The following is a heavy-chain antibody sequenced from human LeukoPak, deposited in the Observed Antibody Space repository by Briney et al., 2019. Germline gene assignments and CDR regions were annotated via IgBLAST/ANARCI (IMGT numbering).Heavy chain of an antibody. CDR3: ARGSRGYDSSYYYGMDV. V-gene: IGHV3-66*01. J-gene: IGHJ6*02. D-gene: IGHD5-12*01. Sequence: PGGSLRLSCAASGFTVSSNYMSWVRQAPGKWLEWVSVIYSGGSTYYADSVKGRFTISRDNSNNTLYLQMNSLRAEDTAVYYCARGSRGYDSSYYYGMDVWGQGTTVTVSS. CDR2: IYSGGST. CDR1: GFTVSSNY.